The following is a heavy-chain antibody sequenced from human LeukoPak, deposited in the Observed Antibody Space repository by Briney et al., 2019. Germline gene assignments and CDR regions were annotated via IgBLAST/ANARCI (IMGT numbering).Heavy chain of an antibody. CDR3: AAAAKWEFDAFDI. V-gene: IGHV1-58*02. J-gene: IGHJ3*02. D-gene: IGHD1-26*01. Sequence: SVKVSCKASGFSFTGAAMQWVGQARGRRLEWIGWIVVGSGNTNYAQKFQERVTITRDMSTSTAYMELSSLRSEDTAVYYCAAAAKWEFDAFDIWGQGTMVTVSS. CDR1: GFSFTGAA. CDR2: IVVGSGNT.